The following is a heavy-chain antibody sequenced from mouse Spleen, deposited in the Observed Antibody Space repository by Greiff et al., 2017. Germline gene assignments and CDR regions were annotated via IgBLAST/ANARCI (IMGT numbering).Heavy chain of an antibody. Sequence: EVQLVESGGGLVKPGGSLKLSCAASGFTFSSYAMSWVRQTPEKRLEWVATISSGGRYTYYPDSVKGRFTISRDNAKNTLYLQMSSLRSEDTAMYYCARHSNGNYFDYWGQGTTLTVSS. CDR1: GFTFSSYA. CDR2: ISSGGRYT. CDR3: ARHSNGNYFDY. D-gene: IGHD2-1*01. J-gene: IGHJ2*01. V-gene: IGHV5-9-3*01.